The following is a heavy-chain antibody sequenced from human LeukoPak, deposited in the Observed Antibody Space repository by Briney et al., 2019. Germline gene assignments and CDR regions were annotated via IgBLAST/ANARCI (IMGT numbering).Heavy chain of an antibody. CDR1: GYTFTGYY. J-gene: IGHJ4*02. Sequence: ASVKVSCKASGYTFTGYYMHWVRQAPGQGLEWMGWINPNSGDTTYAQNFQGRVTMTRDTSITTAYMELGSLTSDDTAAYYCVRGRKMAAAGTESPALFDYWGQGTLVAVSS. CDR2: INPNSGDT. CDR3: VRGRKMAAAGTESPALFDY. D-gene: IGHD6-13*01. V-gene: IGHV1-2*02.